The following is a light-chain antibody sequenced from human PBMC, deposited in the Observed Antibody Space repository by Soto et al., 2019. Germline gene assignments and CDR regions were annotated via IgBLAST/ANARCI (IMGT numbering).Light chain of an antibody. Sequence: QPVLTQSPSASASLGASVKLTCTLSSGHSSYAIRWHQQQPEKGPRYLMKLNSDGSHNKGDGIPDRFSGSSSGAERYLTISSLQPEDEADYYCQTWGTGIQVFGGGTKVTVL. J-gene: IGLJ2*01. CDR2: LNSDGSH. CDR1: SGHSSYA. V-gene: IGLV4-69*01. CDR3: QTWGTGIQV.